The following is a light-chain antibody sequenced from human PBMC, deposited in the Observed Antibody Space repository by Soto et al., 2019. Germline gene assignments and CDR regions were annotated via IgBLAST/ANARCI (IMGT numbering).Light chain of an antibody. CDR2: GAS. Sequence: EIKFTQSPATLSLSPGERATLSCRASQSVSSRLAWYQQNPGQAPRLLISGASSRATGIPDRFSGSGSATDCTVSISILEREDLELYYCQQYGSSPITFGQGTRLEIK. V-gene: IGKV3-20*01. J-gene: IGKJ5*01. CDR1: QSVSSR. CDR3: QQYGSSPIT.